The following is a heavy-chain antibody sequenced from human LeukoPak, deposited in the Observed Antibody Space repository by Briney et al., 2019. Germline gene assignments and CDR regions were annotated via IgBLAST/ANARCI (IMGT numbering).Heavy chain of an antibody. J-gene: IGHJ5*02. Sequence: SETLSLTCTVSGGSISSYYWSWIRQPPGKGLEWIGYIYYSGSTNYNPSLKSRVTISVDTSKNQFSLKLSSVTAADTAVYCCARLPLVGIAAVPWGQGTLVTVSS. V-gene: IGHV4-59*08. D-gene: IGHD6-13*01. CDR3: ARLPLVGIAAVP. CDR1: GGSISSYY. CDR2: IYYSGST.